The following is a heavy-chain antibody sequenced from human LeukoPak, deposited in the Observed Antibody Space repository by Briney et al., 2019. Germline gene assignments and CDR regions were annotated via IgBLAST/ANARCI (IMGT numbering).Heavy chain of an antibody. V-gene: IGHV3-30*04. D-gene: IGHD3-10*01. CDR1: GFTFSSYA. Sequence: GGSLRLSCTASGFTFSSYAMSWVRQAPGKGLEWVAVISYDGSNKYYADSVKGRFTISRDNSKNTLYLQMNSLRAEDTAVYYCAREDREGESDYWGQGTLVTVSS. CDR2: ISYDGSNK. J-gene: IGHJ4*02. CDR3: AREDREGESDY.